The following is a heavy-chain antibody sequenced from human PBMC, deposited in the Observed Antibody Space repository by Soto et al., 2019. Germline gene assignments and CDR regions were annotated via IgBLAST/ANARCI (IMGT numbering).Heavy chain of an antibody. D-gene: IGHD1-26*01. Sequence: TLSLTGTVSGASISYGSYAWSWIRQTPGKGLEWIGYINHLETTFYNPSFESRLTLSIDRAKNQFSLNLNSMSAADRAVYFCARGGGSDSFDYWGQGILVTVSS. CDR3: ARGGGSDSFDY. CDR2: INHLETT. J-gene: IGHJ4*02. V-gene: IGHV4-30-2*01. CDR1: GASISYGSYA.